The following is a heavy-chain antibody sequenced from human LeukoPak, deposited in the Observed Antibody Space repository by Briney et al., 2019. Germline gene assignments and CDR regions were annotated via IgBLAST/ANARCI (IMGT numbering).Heavy chain of an antibody. Sequence: GGSLRLSCAASGFTFSSYSMNWVRQAPGKGLEWVSSISSSSSYIHYADSVKGRFTISRDNAKNSLYLQMNSLRAEDTAVYYCAAVIDYDAFDIWGQGTMVTVSS. D-gene: IGHD4-11*01. CDR1: GFTFSSYS. V-gene: IGHV3-21*01. CDR2: ISSSSSYI. CDR3: AAVIDYDAFDI. J-gene: IGHJ3*02.